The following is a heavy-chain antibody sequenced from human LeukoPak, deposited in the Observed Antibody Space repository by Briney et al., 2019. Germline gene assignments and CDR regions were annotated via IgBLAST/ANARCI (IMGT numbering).Heavy chain of an antibody. CDR3: ARGSPTGYYDILTGYSTSDAFDI. CDR1: GFTFSSYS. Sequence: QAGGSLRLSCAASGFTFSSYSMMWVRQAPGKGLEWVSYISSSSTTIHYADSVKGRFTISRDNAKNSVYLQMNSLRAEDTAVYYCARGSPTGYYDILTGYSTSDAFDIWGQGTMVAVSS. CDR2: ISSSSTTI. D-gene: IGHD3-9*01. J-gene: IGHJ3*02. V-gene: IGHV3-48*01.